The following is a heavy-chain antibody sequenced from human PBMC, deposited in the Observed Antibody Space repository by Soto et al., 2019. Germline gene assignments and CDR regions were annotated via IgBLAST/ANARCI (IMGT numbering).Heavy chain of an antibody. D-gene: IGHD2-15*01. CDR3: ARGCYDYYYFYGMDV. CDR2: IIPIFGTA. Sequence: QVQLVQSGAEVKKPGSSVKVSCTASGGTFSSYAISWVRQAPGQGLEWMGGIIPIFGTANYAQRFQGRVTITADESTSTAYLELSSLRSEDTAVYYCARGCYDYYYFYGMDVWGPGTTVTVSS. V-gene: IGHV1-69*01. CDR1: GGTFSSYA. J-gene: IGHJ6*02.